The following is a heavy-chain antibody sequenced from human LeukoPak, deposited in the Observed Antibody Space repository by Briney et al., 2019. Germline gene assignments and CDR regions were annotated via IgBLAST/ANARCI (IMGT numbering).Heavy chain of an antibody. D-gene: IGHD6-19*01. CDR2: ISPSGGST. Sequence: ASVKVSCKASGGTFSSYAISWVRQAPGQGLEWMGLISPSGGSTSYAQKFQGRVTMTSDTSTTTVYMELSSLRSKDTAVHYCARYSQWLASDYWGQGTLVTVSS. CDR1: GGTFSSYA. CDR3: ARYSQWLASDY. V-gene: IGHV1-46*01. J-gene: IGHJ4*02.